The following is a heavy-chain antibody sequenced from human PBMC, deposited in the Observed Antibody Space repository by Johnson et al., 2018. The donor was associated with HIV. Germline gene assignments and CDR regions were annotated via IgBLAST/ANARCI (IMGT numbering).Heavy chain of an antibody. Sequence: EVQLVESGGGLIQPGGSLRLSCAASGFTVSSNYMSWVRQAPGKGLEWVSVIYSAGSTYYADSVKGRFTISRDNSKNTLYLQINSLRAEDTAVYYCARSVSPETYYYDSSGYWDAFDIWGRGTMVTVSS. CDR1: GFTVSSNY. CDR2: IYSAGST. V-gene: IGHV3-53*01. J-gene: IGHJ3*02. CDR3: ARSVSPETYYYDSSGYWDAFDI. D-gene: IGHD3-22*01.